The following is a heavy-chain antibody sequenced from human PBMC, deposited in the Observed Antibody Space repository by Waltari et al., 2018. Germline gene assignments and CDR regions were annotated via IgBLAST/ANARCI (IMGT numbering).Heavy chain of an antibody. CDR1: GATVTDYS. J-gene: IGHJ4*02. V-gene: IGHV1-2*06. D-gene: IGHD3-3*01. CDR3: ARGGPAIFGVLITKRFDY. Sequence: QVQLVQSGAEVKKPGASVKVSCKAYGATVTDYSMHWVRQAPGQGLEWMGRINPNSGGTNYTQKFQGRVTMTRDTSISTAYMELSRLRSDDTAVYYCARGGPAIFGVLITKRFDYWGQGTLVTVSS. CDR2: INPNSGGT.